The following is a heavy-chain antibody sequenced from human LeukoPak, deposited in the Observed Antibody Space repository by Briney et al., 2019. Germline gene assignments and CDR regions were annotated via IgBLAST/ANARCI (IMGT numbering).Heavy chain of an antibody. J-gene: IGHJ4*02. D-gene: IGHD4-17*01. CDR1: GFSFSISA. CDR2: IHYDGNYK. V-gene: IGHV3-30*02. Sequence: GGSLRLSCTASGFSFSISALHWVRQAPGKGLEWVAFIHYDGNYKYYADSVKGRFTISRDNSKNTLYLQMNSLRAEDTDVYYCEARRLTATTQIDYWGQGTRVTVSS. CDR3: EARRLTATTQIDY.